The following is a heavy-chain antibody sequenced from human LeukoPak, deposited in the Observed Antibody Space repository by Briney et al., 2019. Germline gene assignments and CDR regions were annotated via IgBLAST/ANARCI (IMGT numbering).Heavy chain of an antibody. J-gene: IGHJ4*02. Sequence: SETLSLTCTVSGGAISTYDWTWIRQPAGKGLEWIGRIYSSGSTNSNPSLKSRVTMSVDTSKNKFSLKLTSVTAADTAVYYCARLRLYSSSTFEYWGQGAQVTVSS. V-gene: IGHV4-4*07. D-gene: IGHD3-16*01. CDR3: ARLRLYSSSTFEY. CDR1: GGAISTYD. CDR2: IYSSGST.